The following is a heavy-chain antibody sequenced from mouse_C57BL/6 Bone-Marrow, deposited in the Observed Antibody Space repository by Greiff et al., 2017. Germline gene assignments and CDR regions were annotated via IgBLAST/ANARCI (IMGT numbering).Heavy chain of an antibody. J-gene: IGHJ3*01. V-gene: IGHV1-69*01. CDR2: IDPSDSYT. CDR1: GYTFTSYW. Sequence: VQLQQPGAELVMPGASVKLSCKASGYTFTSYWMHWVKQRPGQGLEWIGEIDPSDSYTNYNQKFKGKATLTVDKSSSTAYMQLSSLTSADSAVYYCAREVRGPWFAYGGQGTVVTVSA. D-gene: IGHD1-3*01. CDR3: AREVRGPWFAY.